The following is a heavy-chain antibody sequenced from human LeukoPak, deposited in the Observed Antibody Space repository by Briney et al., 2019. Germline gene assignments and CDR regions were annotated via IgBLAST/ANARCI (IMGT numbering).Heavy chain of an antibody. CDR2: IRYDGGNK. CDR3: AKVRMITMIAYDAFDI. D-gene: IGHD3-22*01. V-gene: IGHV3-30*02. J-gene: IGHJ3*02. Sequence: QSGGSLRLSCAASGFTFSSYGMHWVRQAPGKGLEWVAFIRYDGGNKYYADSVKGRFIISRDNSKNTLYLQMNSLRAEDTAVYYCAKVRMITMIAYDAFDIWGQGTMVTVSS. CDR1: GFTFSSYG.